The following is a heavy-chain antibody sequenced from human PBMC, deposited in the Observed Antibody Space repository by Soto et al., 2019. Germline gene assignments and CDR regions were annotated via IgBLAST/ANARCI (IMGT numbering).Heavy chain of an antibody. CDR1: GYTFTSYG. CDR3: AREIGFWSGSRLFAFDI. CDR2: ISAYNGNT. Sequence: GASVKVSCKASGYTFTSYGISWVRQAPGQGLEWMGWISAYNGNTNYAQKLQGRVTMTTDTSTSTAYMELRSLRSDDTAVYYCAREIGFWSGSRLFAFDIWGQGTMVTVSS. V-gene: IGHV1-18*01. D-gene: IGHD3-3*01. J-gene: IGHJ3*02.